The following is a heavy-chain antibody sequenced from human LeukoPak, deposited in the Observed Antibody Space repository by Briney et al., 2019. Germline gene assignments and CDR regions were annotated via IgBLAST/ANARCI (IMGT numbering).Heavy chain of an antibody. D-gene: IGHD2-2*01. CDR3: ARGYCSSTSCYRVDSFRPRLDY. V-gene: IGHV1-18*01. J-gene: IGHJ4*02. CDR1: GYTFTSYG. Sequence: ASVKVSCEASGYTFTSYGISWLRQAPGQGLEWMGWISAYNGNTNYAQTLQVRVTMTTDTSTSTAYMELRSLRSDDTAVYYCARGYCSSTSCYRVDSFRPRLDYWGQGTLVTVSS. CDR2: ISAYNGNT.